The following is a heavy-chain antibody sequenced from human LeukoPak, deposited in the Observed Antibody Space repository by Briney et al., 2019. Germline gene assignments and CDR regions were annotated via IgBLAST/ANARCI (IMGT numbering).Heavy chain of an antibody. CDR3: AKEPSGWYGYYYYGMVV. Sequence: GGSLRLSCAASGFTFSSYGMDWVRQAPGKGLEWVAVISYDGSNKYYADSVKGRFTISRDNSKNTLYLQMNSLRAEDTAVYYCAKEPSGWYGYYYYGMVVWGQGTTVTVSS. V-gene: IGHV3-30*18. CDR2: ISYDGSNK. CDR1: GFTFSSYG. J-gene: IGHJ6*02. D-gene: IGHD6-19*01.